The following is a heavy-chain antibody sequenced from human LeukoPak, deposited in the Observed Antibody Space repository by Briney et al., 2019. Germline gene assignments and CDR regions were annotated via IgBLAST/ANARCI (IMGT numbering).Heavy chain of an antibody. J-gene: IGHJ5*02. V-gene: IGHV3-30*02. Sequence: GGSLRLSCAASGFTFSSYGMHWVRQAPGKGLEWVAFIRYDGSNKYYADSVKGRFTISRDNAKNSLYLQMNSLRAEDTAVYYCARDSHSFGEEDIAVDNWFDPWGQGTLVTVSS. CDR3: ARDSHSFGEEDIAVDNWFDP. CDR2: IRYDGSNK. D-gene: IGHD2-15*01. CDR1: GFTFSSYG.